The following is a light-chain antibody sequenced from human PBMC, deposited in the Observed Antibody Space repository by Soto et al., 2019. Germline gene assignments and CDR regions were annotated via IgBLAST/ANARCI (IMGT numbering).Light chain of an antibody. J-gene: IGLJ1*01. CDR1: TSDIGTYSY. CDR3: SSYTSSRIRV. CDR2: EVT. V-gene: IGLV2-14*01. Sequence: QSALTQPASVSGSPGQSITISCTGTTSDIGTYSYVSWYQQHPGKAPTLIISEVTNRPSGVSNRFTGSRSGNTASLTISGLQDEEEAAYYCSSYTSSRIRVFGSGTKVTV.